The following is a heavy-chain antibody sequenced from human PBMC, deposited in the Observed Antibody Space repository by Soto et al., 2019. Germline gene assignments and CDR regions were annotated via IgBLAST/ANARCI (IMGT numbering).Heavy chain of an antibody. D-gene: IGHD2-21*01. CDR1: GFTFSSYI. Sequence: EVQWVESGGGLVQTGGSLRLSCAASGFTFSSYIMNWVRQAPGQGLEWVSYISSGSGTIYYADSVKGRFTISRDNDKNSLYLQMNSLRDEDTAVYYCAKRIEGYYYYGMDVWGQGTTVTVSS. J-gene: IGHJ6*02. CDR2: ISSGSGTI. V-gene: IGHV3-48*02. CDR3: AKRIEGYYYYGMDV.